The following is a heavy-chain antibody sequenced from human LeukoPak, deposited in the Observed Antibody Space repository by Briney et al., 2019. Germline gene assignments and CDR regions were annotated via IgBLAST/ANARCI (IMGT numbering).Heavy chain of an antibody. CDR2: ISSSSSYI. J-gene: IGHJ4*02. Sequence: TGGSLRLSCAASGFTFSSYSMNWVRQAPGKGLEWVSSISSSSSYIYYADSVKGRFTISRDNSKNTLYLQMNSLRAEDTAVYYCAKAEEDGDYFDYWGQGTLVTVSS. D-gene: IGHD4-17*01. V-gene: IGHV3-21*04. CDR3: AKAEEDGDYFDY. CDR1: GFTFSSYS.